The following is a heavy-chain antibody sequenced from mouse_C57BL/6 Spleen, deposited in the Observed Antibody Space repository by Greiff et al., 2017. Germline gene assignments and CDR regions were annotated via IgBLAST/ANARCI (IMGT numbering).Heavy chain of an antibody. CDR2: IRSKSNNYAT. J-gene: IGHJ4*01. Sequence: EVQRVESGGGLVQPKGSLKLSCAASGFSFNTYAMNWVRQAPGKGLEWVARIRSKSNNYATYYADSVKDRFTISRDDSESMLYLQMNNLKTEDTAMYYCVRELLRCYAMDYWGQGTSVTVSS. CDR1: GFSFNTYA. D-gene: IGHD1-1*01. CDR3: VRELLRCYAMDY. V-gene: IGHV10-1*01.